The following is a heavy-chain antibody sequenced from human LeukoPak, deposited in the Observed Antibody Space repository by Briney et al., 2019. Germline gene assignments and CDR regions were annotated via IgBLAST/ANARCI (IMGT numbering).Heavy chain of an antibody. CDR2: ISGSGGST. V-gene: IGHV3-23*01. D-gene: IGHD6-6*01. J-gene: IGHJ4*02. Sequence: GGSLRLSCAASGFTFSSYAMSWFRKAQGKGLEWVSAISGSGGSTYYADSVKGRFTISRDNSKKSLYLQMNSLRAEDTAVYYCAKDQVAARPPIYWGQGTVVTVSS. CDR1: GFTFSSYA. CDR3: AKDQVAARPPIY.